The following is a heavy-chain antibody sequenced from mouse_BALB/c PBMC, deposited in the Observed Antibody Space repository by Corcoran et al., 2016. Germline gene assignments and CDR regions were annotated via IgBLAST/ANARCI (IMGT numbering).Heavy chain of an antibody. CDR3: ARNGYDYDEKVRAGFAY. Sequence: EVQLQQSGAELVKPGASVKLSCTASGFNIKDTYMHWVKQRPEQGLEWIGRIDPANGNTKYDPKFQGKATRTADTSSNTAYLQLSSLTSEDTAVYYCARNGYDYDEKVRAGFAYWGQGTLVTVSA. J-gene: IGHJ3*01. CDR1: GFNIKDTY. CDR2: IDPANGNT. V-gene: IGHV14-3*02. D-gene: IGHD2-4*01.